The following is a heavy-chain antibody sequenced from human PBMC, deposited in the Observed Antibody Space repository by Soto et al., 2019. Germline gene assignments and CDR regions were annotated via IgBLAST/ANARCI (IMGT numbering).Heavy chain of an antibody. CDR2: IIPIFGTA. V-gene: IGHV1-69*13. Sequence: SVKVSCKASGGTFSSYAISWVRQAPGQGLEWMGGIIPIFGTANYAQKFQGRVTITADESTSTAYMELSSLRSEDTAVYYCASRITMVRGRGYYYGMDVWGQGTTVTVSS. CDR3: ASRITMVRGRGYYYGMDV. D-gene: IGHD3-10*01. CDR1: GGTFSSYA. J-gene: IGHJ6*02.